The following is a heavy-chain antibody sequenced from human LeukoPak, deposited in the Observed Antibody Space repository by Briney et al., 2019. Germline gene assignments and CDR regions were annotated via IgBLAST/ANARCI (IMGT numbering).Heavy chain of an antibody. CDR1: GGSISSGGYY. Sequence: SPSETLSLTCTVSGGSISSGGYYWSWIRQHPGKGLEWIGYIYYSGSTYYNPSLKSRVTISVDTSKNQFSLKLSSVTAADTAVYYCARRTVVLGFAFDPWGQGTLVTVSS. D-gene: IGHD4-11*01. V-gene: IGHV4-31*03. J-gene: IGHJ5*02. CDR2: IYYSGST. CDR3: ARRTVVLGFAFDP.